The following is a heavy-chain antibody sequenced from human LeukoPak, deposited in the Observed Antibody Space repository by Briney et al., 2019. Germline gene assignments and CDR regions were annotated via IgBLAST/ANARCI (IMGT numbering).Heavy chain of an antibody. V-gene: IGHV4-4*07. CDR2: IYTSGRT. D-gene: IGHD3-9*01. Sequence: KPSETLSLTCTVYGGSISSYYWSWIRQPAGKGLEWIGRIYTSGRTNYNHSLKSRVTMSVDTSKNQFSLKLSSVAAADTAVYYCARGSSLLVNNYDILTSFPGAKRFGLRDAFDIWGQGTMVTVSS. CDR3: ARGSSLLVNNYDILTSFPGAKRFGLRDAFDI. CDR1: GGSISSYY. J-gene: IGHJ3*02.